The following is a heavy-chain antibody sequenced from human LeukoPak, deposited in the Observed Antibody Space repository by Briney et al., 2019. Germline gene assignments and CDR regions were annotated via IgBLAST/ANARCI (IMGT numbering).Heavy chain of an antibody. CDR2: IRSKANSYAT. V-gene: IGHV3-73*01. Sequence: PGGSLRLSCAASGFTFSGSAMHWVRQASGKGLEWVGRIRSKANSYATAYAASVKGRFTISRDDSKNTTYLQMNSLKTEDTAVYYCAKVGSWYGGELYYYYYMDVWGKGTTVTISS. CDR3: AKVGSWYGGELYYYYYMDV. J-gene: IGHJ6*03. CDR1: GFTFSGSA. D-gene: IGHD6-13*01.